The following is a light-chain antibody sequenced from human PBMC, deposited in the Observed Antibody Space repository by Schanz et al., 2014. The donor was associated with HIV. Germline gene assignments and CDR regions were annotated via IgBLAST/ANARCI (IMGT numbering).Light chain of an antibody. CDR1: QSLTTNY. CDR3: QQRSNWPPLT. Sequence: ETVLTQSPGSLSLSPGDRATLSCRASQSLTTNYLAWYQQKLGQAPRLLIYGASSRATGIPDRFSGSGSGTDFTLTISSLEPEDFAVYYCQQRSNWPPLTFGGGTKVEIK. V-gene: IGKV3D-20*02. J-gene: IGKJ4*01. CDR2: GAS.